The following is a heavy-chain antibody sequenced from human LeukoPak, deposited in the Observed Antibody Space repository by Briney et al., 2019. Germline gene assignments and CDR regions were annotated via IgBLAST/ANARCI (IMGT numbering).Heavy chain of an antibody. V-gene: IGHV4-59*01. D-gene: IGHD2-2*01. CDR1: GASITSYY. CDR3: ARDMRVDALDI. Sequence: SETLSLTCSVSGASITSYYWSWIRQPPGKGLEWIGKIYHSRSTDYNPSLESRLTISLDTSNNQFPLSLRSATAADTAVYYCARDMRVDALDIWGQGMMVTVSS. CDR2: IYHSRST. J-gene: IGHJ3*02.